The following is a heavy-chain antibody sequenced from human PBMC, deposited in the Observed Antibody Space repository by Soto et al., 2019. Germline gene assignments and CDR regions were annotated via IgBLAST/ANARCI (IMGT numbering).Heavy chain of an antibody. D-gene: IGHD2-15*01. CDR2: IYSGGST. Sequence: EVQLVESGGGLVQPGGSLRLSCAASGFIVSSNYMSWVRQAPGKGLEWVSVIYSGGSTFYADSVKGRFIISRDDSKNTLFLQMNSLRAEDTAVYSCATAKLLLPWLFDYWGQGTLVTVSS. J-gene: IGHJ4*02. V-gene: IGHV3-66*01. CDR3: ATAKLLLPWLFDY. CDR1: GFIVSSNY.